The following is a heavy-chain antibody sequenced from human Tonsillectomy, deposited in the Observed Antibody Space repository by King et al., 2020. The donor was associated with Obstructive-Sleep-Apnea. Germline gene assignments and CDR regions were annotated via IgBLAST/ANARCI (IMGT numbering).Heavy chain of an antibody. Sequence: VQLVESGGGLVQPGGSLRLSCAASGFTFSNYWMHWVRQAPGKGLMWVLRINGDGSTTNYADSVKGRFTISRDFAKNALYLQMDSLRAEDTAVYFCARDIVNYGGHSLWAWGQGTLVTVSS. CDR2: INGDGSTT. V-gene: IGHV3-74*01. CDR1: GFTFSNYW. CDR3: ARDIVNYGGHSLWA. D-gene: IGHD4-23*01. J-gene: IGHJ5*02.